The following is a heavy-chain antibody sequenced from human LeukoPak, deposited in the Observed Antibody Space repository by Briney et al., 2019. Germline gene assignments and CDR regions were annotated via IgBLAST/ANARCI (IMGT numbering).Heavy chain of an antibody. CDR2: ITNNGRST. Sequence: GGSLRLSCAASGFTFSTYWMHWVRQPPGKGLEYVSAITNNGRSTYYADSVKGRFTISRDNSKNTLYLQMSGLRAEDTAVYYCASTYSYDSSGYYPFDYWGQGTLVTVPS. J-gene: IGHJ4*02. CDR3: ASTYSYDSSGYYPFDY. CDR1: GFTFSTYW. V-gene: IGHV3-64D*06. D-gene: IGHD3-22*01.